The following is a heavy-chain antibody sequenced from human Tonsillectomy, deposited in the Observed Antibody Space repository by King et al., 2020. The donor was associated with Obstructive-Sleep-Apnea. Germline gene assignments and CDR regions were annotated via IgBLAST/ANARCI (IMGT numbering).Heavy chain of an antibody. D-gene: IGHD3-22*01. CDR2: VYPDDSDT. Sequence: QLVQSGAEVKKPGESLKISSKGSGYGFSNYWIAWVRQMSGKGLEWMGIVYPDDSDTTYNPSFQGHVTFSADVSIKTAYLHWSSVKASDTAIYYCARYDTAGYVDYWGQGALVTVSS. CDR1: GYGFSNYW. V-gene: IGHV5-51*01. J-gene: IGHJ4*02. CDR3: ARYDTAGYVDY.